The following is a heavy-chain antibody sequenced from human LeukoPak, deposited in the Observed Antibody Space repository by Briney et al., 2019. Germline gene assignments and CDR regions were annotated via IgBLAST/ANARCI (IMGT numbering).Heavy chain of an antibody. Sequence: AAVKVSCKASGYTFTSYAMHWVRQAPGQRLEWMGWINAGNGNTKYSQKFQGRVTITRDTSASTAYMELSSLRSEDTAVYYCARYGHSSGWYPFDYWGQGTLVTVCS. CDR1: GYTFTSYA. CDR3: ARYGHSSGWYPFDY. CDR2: INAGNGNT. D-gene: IGHD6-19*01. V-gene: IGHV1-3*01. J-gene: IGHJ4*02.